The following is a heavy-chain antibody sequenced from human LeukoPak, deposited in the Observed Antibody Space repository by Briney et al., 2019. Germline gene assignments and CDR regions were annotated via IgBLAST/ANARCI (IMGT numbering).Heavy chain of an antibody. CDR3: AKLPLQDYRGNWFDP. CDR1: GFTFSSYA. D-gene: IGHD4-11*01. Sequence: PGGSLSLSCAASGFTFSSYAMSWVRQAPGKGLEWVSAISGSGGSTYYADSVKGRFTISRDNSKNTLYLQMNSLRAEDTAVYYCAKLPLQDYRGNWFDPWGQGTLVTVSS. J-gene: IGHJ5*02. CDR2: ISGSGGST. V-gene: IGHV3-23*01.